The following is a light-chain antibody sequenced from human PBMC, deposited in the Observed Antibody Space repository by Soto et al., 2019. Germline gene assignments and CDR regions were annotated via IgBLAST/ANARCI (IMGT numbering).Light chain of an antibody. CDR3: RSYRISTAV. J-gene: IGLJ1*01. V-gene: IGLV2-14*01. CDR1: SSDVGGYNY. Sequence: QAVVTQPASVSGSPGQSITISCTGTSSDVGGYNYVSWYQQYPGKAPKLMIYDVTNRPSGVSNRFSGSKSGNTASLTISGLQAEDEADYYCRSYRISTAVFGTGTKVTVL. CDR2: DVT.